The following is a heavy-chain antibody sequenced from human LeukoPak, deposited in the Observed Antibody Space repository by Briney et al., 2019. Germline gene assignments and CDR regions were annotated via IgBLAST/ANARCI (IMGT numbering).Heavy chain of an antibody. CDR2: INPNSGGT. CDR1: GYTFTGYY. D-gene: IGHD3-22*01. J-gene: IGHJ3*02. V-gene: IGHV1-2*02. CDR3: AKDMGFDYSDSSGDDAFDI. Sequence: ASVKVSCKASGYTFTGYYMHWVRQAPGQGLEWMGWINPNSGGTNYAQKFQGRVTMTRDTSISTAYMELSRLRSDDTAVYYCAKDMGFDYSDSSGDDAFDIWGQGTMVTVSS.